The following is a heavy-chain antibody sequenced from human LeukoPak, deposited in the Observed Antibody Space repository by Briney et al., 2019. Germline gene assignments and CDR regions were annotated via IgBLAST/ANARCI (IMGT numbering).Heavy chain of an antibody. CDR2: IKQDGSEK. CDR3: ASGGYSSGWYYFDY. J-gene: IGHJ4*02. CDR1: GFTFSSYW. V-gene: IGHV3-7*01. D-gene: IGHD6-19*01. Sequence: GGSLRLSCAASGFTFSSYWMSWVRQAPGKGLEWGANIKQDGSEKYYVDSVKGRFTISRDNAKNSLYLQMNSLRADDTAVYYCASGGYSSGWYYFDYWGQGTLVTVSS.